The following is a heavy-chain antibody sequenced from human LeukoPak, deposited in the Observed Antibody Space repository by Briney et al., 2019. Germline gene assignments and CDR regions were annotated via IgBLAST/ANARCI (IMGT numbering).Heavy chain of an antibody. CDR2: IYYSGST. CDR1: GGSISSSSYY. Sequence: PSETLSLTCTVSGGSISSSSYYWGWIRQPPGKGLEWIGSIYYSGSTYYNPSLKSRVTISVDRSKNQFSLKLSSVTAADTAVYYCASFPAYYYDSSGYKWGQGTLVTVSS. CDR3: ASFPAYYYDSSGYK. J-gene: IGHJ4*02. V-gene: IGHV4-39*07. D-gene: IGHD3-22*01.